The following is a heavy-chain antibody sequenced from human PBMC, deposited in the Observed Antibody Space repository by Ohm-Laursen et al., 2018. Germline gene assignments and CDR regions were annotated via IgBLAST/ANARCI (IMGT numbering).Heavy chain of an antibody. D-gene: IGHD3-3*01. J-gene: IGHJ3*02. CDR2: ISWNSGSI. V-gene: IGHV3-9*01. Sequence: RSLRLSCAASGFTFDDYAMHWVRQAPGKGLEWVSGISWNSGSIGYADSVKGRFTISRDSAKNSLYLQMNSLRAEDTALYYCAKTLPYDFWSGPAGAFDIWGQGTMVTVSS. CDR1: GFTFDDYA. CDR3: AKTLPYDFWSGPAGAFDI.